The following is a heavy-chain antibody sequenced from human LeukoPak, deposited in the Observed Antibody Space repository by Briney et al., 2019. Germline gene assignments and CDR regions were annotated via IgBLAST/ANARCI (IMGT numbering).Heavy chain of an antibody. CDR3: VRGRRSYGFDH. J-gene: IGHJ4*02. V-gene: IGHV3-13*01. D-gene: IGHD3-16*01. CDR1: GFSFNNYD. CDR2: LGSGGDT. Sequence: GGSLRLSCVASGFSFNNYDMHWVRQAPGKGLEWVSGLGSGGDTYYPDSVRGRFTISKETAKNSLYLQMAGLRDDDTAVYYCVRGRRSYGFDHWGQGTQVTVSS.